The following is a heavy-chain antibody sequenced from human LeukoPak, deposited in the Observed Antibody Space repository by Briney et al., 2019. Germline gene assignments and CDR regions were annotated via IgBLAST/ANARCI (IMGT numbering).Heavy chain of an antibody. CDR1: GGSISSGSYY. CDR3: ASIGGYDILRFDY. V-gene: IGHV4-61*02. J-gene: IGHJ4*02. CDR2: IYTSGST. Sequence: SETLSLTCTVSGGSISSGSYYWSWIRQPAGKGLEWIGRIYTSGSTNYNPSLKSRVTISVDTSKNQFSLKLSSVTAADTAVYYCASIGGYDILRFDYWGQGTLVTVSS. D-gene: IGHD3-9*01.